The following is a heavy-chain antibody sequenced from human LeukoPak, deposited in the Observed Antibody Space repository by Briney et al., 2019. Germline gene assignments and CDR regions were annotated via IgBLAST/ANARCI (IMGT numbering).Heavy chain of an antibody. CDR1: GGSISSGDYY. Sequence: PSQTLSLTCTVSGGSISSGDYYWSWIRQPPGKGLEWIGYIYYSGSTYYNPSLKSRVTISVDTSKNQFSLKLSSVTAADTAVYYCARGSPSMIVVVRCFDYWGQGTLVTVSS. J-gene: IGHJ4*02. CDR3: ARGSPSMIVVVRCFDY. D-gene: IGHD3-22*01. CDR2: IYYSGST. V-gene: IGHV4-30-4*01.